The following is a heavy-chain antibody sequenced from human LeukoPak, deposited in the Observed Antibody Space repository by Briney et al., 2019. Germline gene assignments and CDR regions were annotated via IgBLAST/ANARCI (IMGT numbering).Heavy chain of an antibody. CDR3: AKGPHYGSEFDY. CDR1: GFTFSSYG. CDR2: IWYDGSNK. J-gene: IGHJ4*02. Sequence: GGSLRLSCAASGFTFSSYGMHWVRQAPGKGLEWVAVIWYDGSNKYYADSVKGRFTISRDNSKNTLYLQVNSLRAEDTAVYYCAKGPHYGSEFDYWGQGTLVTVSS. V-gene: IGHV3-33*06. D-gene: IGHD3-10*01.